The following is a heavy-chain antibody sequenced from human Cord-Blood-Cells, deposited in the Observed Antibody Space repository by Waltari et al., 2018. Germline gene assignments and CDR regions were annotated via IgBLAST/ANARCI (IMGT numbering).Heavy chain of an antibody. CDR1: GFTFDDYA. CDR2: ISWNRGSI. V-gene: IGHV3-9*01. CDR3: AKDRVPYGAAAGTNWFDP. J-gene: IGHJ5*02. Sequence: EVQLVESGGGLVQPGRSLRLSCAASGFTFDDYAMHWVRQAPGKGLEWVSGISWNRGSIGYADSVKGRFTISRDNAKNSLYLQMNSLRAEDTALYYCAKDRVPYGAAAGTNWFDPWGQGTLVTVSS. D-gene: IGHD6-13*01.